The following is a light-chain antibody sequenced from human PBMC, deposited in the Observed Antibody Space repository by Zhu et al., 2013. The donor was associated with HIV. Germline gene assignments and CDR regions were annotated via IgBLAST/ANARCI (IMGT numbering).Light chain of an antibody. Sequence: DIVMTQSPLSLPVSPGEPASISCRSSQSLLHSVGYNYLDWYLQKPGQSPQLLIHLGSFRASGVPDRFSGSGSGTDFTLKISRVEAEDVGVYYCMQALQTPRTFGQGTKVEIK. V-gene: IGKV2-28*01. CDR1: QSLLHSVGYNY. CDR3: MQALQTPRT. J-gene: IGKJ1*01. CDR2: LGS.